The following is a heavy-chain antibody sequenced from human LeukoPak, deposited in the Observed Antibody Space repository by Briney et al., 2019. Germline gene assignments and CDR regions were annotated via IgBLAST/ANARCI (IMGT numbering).Heavy chain of an antibody. D-gene: IGHD5-12*01. CDR1: GFTFSSYE. CDR3: ARDQSGYASLDY. CDR2: ISSSGSTI. J-gene: IGHJ4*02. V-gene: IGHV3-48*03. Sequence: GGSLRLSCAASGFTFSSYEMNWVRQAPGKGLEWVSYISSSGSTIYYADSVKGRFTISRDNAKHSLYLQMNSLRAEDTAVYYCARDQSGYASLDYWGQGTLVTVSS.